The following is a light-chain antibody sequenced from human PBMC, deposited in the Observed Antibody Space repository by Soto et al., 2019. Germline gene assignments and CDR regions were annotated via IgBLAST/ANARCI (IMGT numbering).Light chain of an antibody. J-gene: IGKJ5*01. Sequence: DIQLTQTPSTLSASVGDEVTITCRASQTISRWLAWYQQKPGRAPKLLIYDASTLESGVPSRFSGSGSDTDFTLPLSSLQPDDFAPYFCHSRAFGQGTQLDIK. V-gene: IGKV1-5*01. CDR1: QTISRW. CDR2: DAS. CDR3: HSRA.